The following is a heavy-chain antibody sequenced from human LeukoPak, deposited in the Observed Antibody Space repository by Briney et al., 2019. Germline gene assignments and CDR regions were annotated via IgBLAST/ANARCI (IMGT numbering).Heavy chain of an antibody. V-gene: IGHV7-4-1*02. J-gene: IGHJ3*02. CDR2: INTNTGNP. D-gene: IGHD6-19*01. CDR1: GYTFTNYA. CDR3: ARVKRAVTSTGEAFDI. Sequence: ASVKVSCKASGYTFTNYAMNWVRQAPGQGLEWMGWINTNTGNPTYAQGFTGRFVFSLDTSVSTAYLQISSLKAANTALYYCARVKRAVTSTGEAFDIWGLGTMVTVSS.